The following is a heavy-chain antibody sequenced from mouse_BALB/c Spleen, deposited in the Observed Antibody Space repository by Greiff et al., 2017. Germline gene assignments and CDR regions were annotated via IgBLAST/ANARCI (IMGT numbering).Heavy chain of an antibody. D-gene: IGHD1-1*01. CDR2: IFPGDGST. CDR3: ARAHYYGSTWFAY. J-gene: IGHJ3*01. V-gene: IGHV1-85*01. CDR1: GFTFTSYD. Sequence: VQLQQSGADLVKPGASVKLSCTASGFTFTSYDINWVRQRPEQGLEWIGWIFPGDGSTKYNEKFKGKATLTTDKSSSTAYMQLSRLTSEDTAIYFCARAHYYGSTWFAYWGQGTLVTVSA.